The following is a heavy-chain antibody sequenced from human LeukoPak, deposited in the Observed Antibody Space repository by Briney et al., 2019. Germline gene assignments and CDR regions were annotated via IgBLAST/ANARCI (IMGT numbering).Heavy chain of an antibody. D-gene: IGHD1-26*01. CDR3: ARGAQSGGYSGPFDI. CDR2: IWFDGSNT. CDR1: GFTFSIYA. Sequence: PGGSLRLSCTPAGFTFSIYAMHWVRQAPGKGLGWVAVIWFDGSNTYYADSVKGRFTISRDNSKNTLYLQMNSLRAEDTAVYYCARGAQSGGYSGPFDIWGQGTMVTVSS. J-gene: IGHJ3*02. V-gene: IGHV3-33*01.